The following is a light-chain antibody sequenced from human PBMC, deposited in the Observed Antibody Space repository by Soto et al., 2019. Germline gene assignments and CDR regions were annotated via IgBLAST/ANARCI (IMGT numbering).Light chain of an antibody. CDR1: SSNIGAGYD. CDR3: QSYDNSLSVHVV. V-gene: IGLV1-40*01. J-gene: IGLJ2*01. CDR2: VNS. Sequence: QSVLTQPPSVSGAPGQRVTISCTGTSSNIGAGYDVHWYQQVPGTSPKLLIFVNSNRPSGVPDRFSGSKSGTSASLAFTGLQAEDEADYYCQSYDNSLSVHVVFGGGTKLTVL.